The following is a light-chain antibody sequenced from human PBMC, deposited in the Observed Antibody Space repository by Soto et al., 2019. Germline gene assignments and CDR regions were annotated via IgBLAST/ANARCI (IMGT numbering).Light chain of an antibody. CDR1: QSINKN. V-gene: IGKV1-39*01. Sequence: DMQMTQSPSSLSASVGGRVTITCRASQSINKNLNWFQQKPGKAPKLLIYGASNLHSGVPSRFSGSGSGTDFTLTISSLQPEDFATYYCQMSYSRSTSAFGPGTKVDIK. CDR3: QMSYSRSTSA. CDR2: GAS. J-gene: IGKJ3*01.